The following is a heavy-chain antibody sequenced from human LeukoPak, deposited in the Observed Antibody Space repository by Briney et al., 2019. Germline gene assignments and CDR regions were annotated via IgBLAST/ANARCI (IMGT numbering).Heavy chain of an antibody. CDR1: GYTLTSYD. Sequence: ASVKVSCKASGYTLTSYDINWVRQATGQGLEWMGWMNPNSGNTGYAQKFQGRVTMTRDTSTSTVYMELSSLRSEDTAVYYCARHYYDSQGNKGFDPWGQGTLVTVSS. CDR3: ARHYYDSQGNKGFDP. D-gene: IGHD3-22*01. CDR2: MNPNSGNT. J-gene: IGHJ5*02. V-gene: IGHV1-8*01.